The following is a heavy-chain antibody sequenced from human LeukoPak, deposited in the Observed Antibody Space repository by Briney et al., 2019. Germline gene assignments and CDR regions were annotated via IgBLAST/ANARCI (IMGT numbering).Heavy chain of an antibody. J-gene: IGHJ5*02. CDR2: INHSGST. CDR3: ARGPRYCSGGSCGLGWFDP. V-gene: IGHV4-34*01. CDR1: GFTFSSYS. D-gene: IGHD2-15*01. Sequence: TGGSLRLSCAASGFTFSSYSMNWVRQAPGKGLEWIGEINHSGSTNYNPSLKSRVTISVDTSKNQFSLKLSSVTAADTAVYYCARGPRYCSGGSCGLGWFDPWGQGTLVTVSS.